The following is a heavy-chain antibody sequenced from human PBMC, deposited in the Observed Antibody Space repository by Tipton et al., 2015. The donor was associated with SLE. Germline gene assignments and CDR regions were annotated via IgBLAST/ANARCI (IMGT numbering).Heavy chain of an antibody. V-gene: IGHV5-51*03. CDR1: GYIFSTSW. J-gene: IGHJ6*03. CDR2: IYPADSDT. CDR3: MTLRSDIDV. Sequence: QLVQSGVEVKKPGESLKISCKASGYIFSTSWIGWVRQMPGKGLEWMGIIYPADSDTRYSPSFQGQVTISVDRSITTAYLQWSSLKASDTAMYYCMTLRSDIDVWGKGTTVTVSS.